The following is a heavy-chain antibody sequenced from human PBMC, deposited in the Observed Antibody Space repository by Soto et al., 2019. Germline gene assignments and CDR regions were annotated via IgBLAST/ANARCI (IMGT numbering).Heavy chain of an antibody. D-gene: IGHD1-26*01. CDR3: ARHWGSYQAGFDC. V-gene: IGHV4-59*08. CDR2: IYYSGST. CDR1: GGSISSYY. Sequence: SETLSLTCTVSGGSISSYYWSWIRQPPGKGLEWIGYIYYSGSTNYNPSLKSRVTISVDTSKNQFSLKLSSVAAADTAVYYCARHWGSYQAGFDCWGRGTQVTVPQ. J-gene: IGHJ4*02.